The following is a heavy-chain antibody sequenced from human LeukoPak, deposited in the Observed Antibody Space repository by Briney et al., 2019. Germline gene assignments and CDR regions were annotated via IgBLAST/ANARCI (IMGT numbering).Heavy chain of an antibody. Sequence: GGSLRLSCAASGFTFSSYAMHWVRQAPGKGLEWVVVISYDGSNKYYADSVKGRFTISRDNSKNTLYLQMNSLRAEDTAVYYCARDHEDTAMATGYFDYWGQGTLVTVSS. V-gene: IGHV3-30-3*01. D-gene: IGHD5-18*01. CDR3: ARDHEDTAMATGYFDY. J-gene: IGHJ4*02. CDR2: ISYDGSNK. CDR1: GFTFSSYA.